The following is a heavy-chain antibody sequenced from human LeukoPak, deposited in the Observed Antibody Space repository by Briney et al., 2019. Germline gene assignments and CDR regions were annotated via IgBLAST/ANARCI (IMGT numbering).Heavy chain of an antibody. CDR1: GGSINNPNYY. CDR3: ARDSAYCSGGRCPKWFDP. D-gene: IGHD2-15*01. Sequence: SETLSLTCTVSGGSINNPNYYWTWIRQRPGKGLEWIGYIHSSGSTFYSPSLKSRLTISLDTSNNQFSLKLNSVTAADTAVYYCARDSAYCSGGRCPKWFDPWGQGALVTVSS. J-gene: IGHJ5*02. V-gene: IGHV4-31*03. CDR2: IHSSGST.